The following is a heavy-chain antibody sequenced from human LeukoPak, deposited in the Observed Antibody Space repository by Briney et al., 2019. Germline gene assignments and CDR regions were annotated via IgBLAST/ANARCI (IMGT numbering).Heavy chain of an antibody. V-gene: IGHV1-2*02. CDR3: ARDRWQQLDWFDP. CDR1: GYTFTGYY. Sequence: GASVKVSCKASGYTFTGYYMHWVRQAPGQGLEWMGLINPNTGGTNYAQGFQGRVTMTRDTSISTVYMDLRSLRSDDTAVYYCARDRWQQLDWFDPWGQGTLVIVSS. J-gene: IGHJ5*02. CDR2: INPNTGGT. D-gene: IGHD6-13*01.